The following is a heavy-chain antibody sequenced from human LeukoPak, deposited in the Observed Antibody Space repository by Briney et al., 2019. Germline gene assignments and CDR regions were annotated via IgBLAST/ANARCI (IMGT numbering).Heavy chain of an antibody. Sequence: PGGSLRLSCAASGSTFGSYAMSWVRQAPGKGLEWVWDIGGSGGSTYSADSLKGRFRISRDISKTTLHLQMNRLTADDSAVYYCAKDRGRIAIVGVTFDSWGQGTLVTVSS. V-gene: IGHV3-23*01. J-gene: IGHJ4*02. D-gene: IGHD1-26*01. CDR3: AKDRGRIAIVGVTFDS. CDR2: IGGSGGST. CDR1: GSTFGSYA.